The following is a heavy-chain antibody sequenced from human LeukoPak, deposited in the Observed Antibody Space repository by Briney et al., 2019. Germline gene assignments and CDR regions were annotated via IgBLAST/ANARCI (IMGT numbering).Heavy chain of an antibody. CDR1: GGSFSGYY. Sequence: SETLSLTCAVYGGSFSGYYWSWIRQPPGKGLEWIGEINHSGSTNYNPSLKSRVTISVDTSKNQFSLKLSSVTAADTAVYYCACPRQWLVRGPFDYWGQGTLVTVSS. CDR2: INHSGST. V-gene: IGHV4-34*01. J-gene: IGHJ4*02. CDR3: ACPRQWLVRGPFDY. D-gene: IGHD6-19*01.